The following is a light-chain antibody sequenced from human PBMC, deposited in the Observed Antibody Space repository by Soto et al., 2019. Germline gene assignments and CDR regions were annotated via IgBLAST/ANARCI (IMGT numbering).Light chain of an antibody. Sequence: QSVLTQPASVSGSPGQSITISCTGTTSNVGTYKFVSWYQYHPGKAPKLIIYEGSKRPSGVSSRFSGSKSGNTASLTISGLQAEDEADYYCASYTSSSTSVIFGRGTKLTVL. CDR3: ASYTSSSTSVI. V-gene: IGLV2-14*02. J-gene: IGLJ2*01. CDR2: EGS. CDR1: TSNVGTYKF.